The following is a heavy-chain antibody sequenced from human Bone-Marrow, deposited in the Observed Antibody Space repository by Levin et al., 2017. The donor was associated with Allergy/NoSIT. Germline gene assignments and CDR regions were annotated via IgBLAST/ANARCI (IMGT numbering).Heavy chain of an antibody. CDR2: IWYDGSNK. D-gene: IGHD3-3*01. V-gene: IGHV3-33*01. CDR1: GFTFSSYG. J-gene: IGHJ6*03. Sequence: GESLKISCAASGFTFSSYGMHWVRQAPGKGLEWVAVIWYDGSNKYYADSVKGRFTISRDNSKNTLYLQMNSLRAEDTAVYYCARGALSITIIHYMDVWGKGTTVTVSS. CDR3: ARGALSITIIHYMDV.